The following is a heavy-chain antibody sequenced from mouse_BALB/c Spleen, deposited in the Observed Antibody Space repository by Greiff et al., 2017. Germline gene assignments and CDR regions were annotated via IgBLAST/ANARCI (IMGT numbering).Heavy chain of an antibody. CDR1: GFNIKDYY. V-gene: IGHV14-1*02. CDR2: IDPENGNT. J-gene: IGHJ3*01. CDR3: ASAAKGNCAY. D-gene: IGHD1-2*01. Sequence: VQLQQSGAELVRPGALVKLSCKASGFNIKDYYMHWVKQRPEQGLEWIGWIDPENGNTIYDPKFQGKASITADTSSNTAYLQLSSLTSEDTAVYYCASAAKGNCAYWGQGTLVTVSA.